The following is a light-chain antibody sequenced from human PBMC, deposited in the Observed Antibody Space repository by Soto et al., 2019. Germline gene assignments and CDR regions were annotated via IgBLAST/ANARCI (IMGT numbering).Light chain of an antibody. CDR1: SSDFGGYNY. CDR2: DVS. J-gene: IGLJ1*01. V-gene: IGLV2-14*01. CDR3: GSYASSSTLYV. Sequence: QSVLTQPASVSGSPGQSITISCTGTSSDFGGYNYVSWYQQHSGKAPKLMIYDVSNRPSGVSNRFSGSKSGNTASLAISGLQAEDEADYYCGSYASSSTLYVFGTGTRSPS.